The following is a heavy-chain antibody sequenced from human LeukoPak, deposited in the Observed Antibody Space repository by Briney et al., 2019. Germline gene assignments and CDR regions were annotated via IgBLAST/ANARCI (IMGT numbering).Heavy chain of an antibody. V-gene: IGHV1-46*01. J-gene: IGHJ4*02. CDR3: ARGRYYYDSSGYYGLDI. Sequence: QAPGQGLEXMGIXXPSGGSTSYAQKFQGRVTMTRDTSTSTVYMELSSLRSEDTAVYYCARGRYYYDSSGYYGLDIWDQGTLVTVSS. CDR2: XXPSGGST. D-gene: IGHD3-22*01.